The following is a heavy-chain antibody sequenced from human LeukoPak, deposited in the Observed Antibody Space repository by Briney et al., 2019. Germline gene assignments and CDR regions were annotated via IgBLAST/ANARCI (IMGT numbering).Heavy chain of an antibody. V-gene: IGHV3-30*04. D-gene: IGHD6-13*01. Sequence: GGSLRLSCAASGFTFSSYAMHWVRQAPGKGLEWVAVISYDGSNKYYADSVKGRFTISRDNSKSTLYLQMNSLRAEDTAVYYCARPWGSWLGWFDPWGQGTLVTVSS. CDR1: GFTFSSYA. CDR3: ARPWGSWLGWFDP. CDR2: ISYDGSNK. J-gene: IGHJ5*02.